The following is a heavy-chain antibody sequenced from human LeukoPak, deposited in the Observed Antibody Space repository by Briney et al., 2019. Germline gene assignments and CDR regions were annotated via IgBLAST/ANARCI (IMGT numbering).Heavy chain of an antibody. D-gene: IGHD3-10*01. J-gene: IGHJ4*02. CDR3: ARVPRLWFGDPEDY. V-gene: IGHV3-23*01. Sequence: GGSLRLSCAASGFTFSSYAMSWVRQAPGKGLEWVSVISASGGSTYNADSVEGRFTISRDNSKNTLYLQMNSLRAEDTAVYYCARVPRLWFGDPEDYWGQGTLVTVSS. CDR2: ISASGGST. CDR1: GFTFSSYA.